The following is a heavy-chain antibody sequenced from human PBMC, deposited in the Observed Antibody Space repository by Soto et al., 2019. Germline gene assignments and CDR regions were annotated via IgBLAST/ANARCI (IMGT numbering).Heavy chain of an antibody. Sequence: QVQLVESGGGVVQPGRSLRLSCAASGFTFSSYGMHWVRQAPGKGLEWVAVIWYDGSNKYYVDSVKGRFTISRDNSKNXXYLQMNSLRAEDTAVYYCAKDLTTYNWNGGHAFDIWGQGTMVTVSS. V-gene: IGHV3-33*06. CDR3: AKDLTTYNWNGGHAFDI. D-gene: IGHD1-20*01. CDR2: IWYDGSNK. J-gene: IGHJ3*02. CDR1: GFTFSSYG.